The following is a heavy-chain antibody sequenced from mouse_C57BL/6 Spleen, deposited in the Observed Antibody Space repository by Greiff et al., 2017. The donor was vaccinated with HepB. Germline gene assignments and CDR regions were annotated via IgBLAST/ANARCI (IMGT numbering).Heavy chain of an antibody. CDR1: GFNIKDDY. J-gene: IGHJ4*01. CDR2: IDPENGDT. D-gene: IGHD1-2*01. Sequence: VQLKESGAELVRPGASVKLSCTASGFNIKDDYMHWVKQRPEQGLEWIGWIDPENGDTEYASKFQGKATITADTSSNTAYLQLSSLTSEDTAVYYCTTWDYYGGDYWGQGTSVTVSS. V-gene: IGHV14-4*01. CDR3: TTWDYYGGDY.